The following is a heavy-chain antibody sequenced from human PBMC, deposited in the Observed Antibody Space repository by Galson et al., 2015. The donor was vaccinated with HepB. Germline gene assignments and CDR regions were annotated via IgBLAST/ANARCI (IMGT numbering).Heavy chain of an antibody. V-gene: IGHV1-46*03. J-gene: IGHJ4*02. Sequence: SVKVSCKASGYTFTSYYMHWVRQAPGQGLEWMGIINPSGGSTSYAQKFQGRVTMTRDTSTSTVYMELSSLRSEDTAVYYCARSWGYCSSTSCHEAGIAAAGTYGYWGQGTLVTVSS. CDR3: ARSWGYCSSTSCHEAGIAAAGTYGY. CDR2: INPSGGST. CDR1: GYTFTSYY. D-gene: IGHD2-2*01.